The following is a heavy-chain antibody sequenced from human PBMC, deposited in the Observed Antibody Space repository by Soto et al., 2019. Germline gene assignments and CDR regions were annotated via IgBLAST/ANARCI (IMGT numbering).Heavy chain of an antibody. CDR3: AREGVTIFGVVIDPLFEY. CDR2: ISAYNGNT. V-gene: IGHV1-18*01. CDR1: GYTFTSYG. Sequence: GASVKVSCKASGYTFTSYGISWVRQAPGQGLEWMGWISAYNGNTNYAQKLQGRVTMTTDTSTSTAYMELRSLRSDDTAVYYCAREGVTIFGVVIDPLFEYWGKGTLVIVSS. J-gene: IGHJ4*02. D-gene: IGHD3-3*01.